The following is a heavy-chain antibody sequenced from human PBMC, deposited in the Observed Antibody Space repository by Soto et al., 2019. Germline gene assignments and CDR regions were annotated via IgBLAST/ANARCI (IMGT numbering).Heavy chain of an antibody. CDR2: IWYDGSNK. V-gene: IGHV3-33*01. J-gene: IGHJ5*02. CDR3: ARDRTGTLRLPWFDP. CDR1: GFTFSSYG. D-gene: IGHD1-7*01. Sequence: PGGSLRLSCAASGFTFSSYGMHWVRQAPGKGLGWVAVIWYDGSNKYYADSVKGRFTISRDNSKNTLYLQMNSLRAEDTAVYYCARDRTGTLRLPWFDPWGQGTLVTVSS.